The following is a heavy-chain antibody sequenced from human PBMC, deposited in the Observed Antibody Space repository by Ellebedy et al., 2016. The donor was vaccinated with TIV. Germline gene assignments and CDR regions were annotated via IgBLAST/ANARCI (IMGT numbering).Heavy chain of an antibody. CDR1: GFTFSTYW. V-gene: IGHV4-34*01. D-gene: IGHD5-18*01. CDR2: INHSGST. Sequence: GSLRLXCAASGFTFSTYWMSWVRQAPGKGLEWIGEINHSGSTNYIPSLKSRVTISVDTSKNQFSLKLSSVTAADTAVYYCARGRGSSYDLPFQHWGQGTLVTVSS. J-gene: IGHJ1*01. CDR3: ARGRGSSYDLPFQH.